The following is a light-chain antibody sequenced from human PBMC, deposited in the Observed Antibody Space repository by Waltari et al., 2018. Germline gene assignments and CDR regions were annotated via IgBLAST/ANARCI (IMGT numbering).Light chain of an antibody. J-gene: IGKJ1*01. CDR1: QSLLVSEGYNY. Sequence: DIVMTQSPPSLPVIPGEPASLTCTSSQSLLVSEGYNYVNWYLQKPGQSPQLLLYGGSIRASGVPDRFSGSGSGTHFTLKISRVEADDVGLYYCMQALRSPWTFGQGTRLDMK. CDR2: GGS. V-gene: IGKV2-28*01. CDR3: MQALRSPWT.